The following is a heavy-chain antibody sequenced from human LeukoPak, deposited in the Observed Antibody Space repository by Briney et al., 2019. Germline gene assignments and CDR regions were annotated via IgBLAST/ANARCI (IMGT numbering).Heavy chain of an antibody. V-gene: IGHV1-69*05. Sequence: EASVKVTCKASGGTFSSYAISWVRQAPGQGLEWMGGIIPIFGTANYAQKFQGRVTITTDESTSTAYMELSSLRSDDTAVYYCARVSLRALLTYYDFWSGLRYRHFDYWGQGTLVTVSS. J-gene: IGHJ4*02. CDR1: GGTFSSYA. CDR2: IIPIFGTA. CDR3: ARVSLRALLTYYDFWSGLRYRHFDY. D-gene: IGHD3-3*01.